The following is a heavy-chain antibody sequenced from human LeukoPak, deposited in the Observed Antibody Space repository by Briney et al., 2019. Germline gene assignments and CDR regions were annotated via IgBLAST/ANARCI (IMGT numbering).Heavy chain of an antibody. CDR3: GRASLPGGSYYDY. CDR1: GGSISSGGYY. V-gene: IGHV4-31*03. J-gene: IGHJ4*02. D-gene: IGHD1-26*01. Sequence: PSETLSLTCTVSGGSISSGGYYWSWIRQHPGKGLEWIGYIYYSGSTYYNPSLKSRVTISVDTSKNQFSLKLSSVTAADTAVYYCGRASLPGGSYYDYWGQGTRSPSPQ. CDR2: IYYSGST.